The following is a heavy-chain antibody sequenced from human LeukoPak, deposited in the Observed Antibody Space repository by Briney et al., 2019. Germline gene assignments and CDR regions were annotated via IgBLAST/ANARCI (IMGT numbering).Heavy chain of an antibody. D-gene: IGHD3-3*02. V-gene: IGHV1-46*01. CDR2: INPSGGST. CDR3: ARWHFWSGFALDY. Sequence: ASVRXSCXASGYTFTNYYMHWVRQGPGQGREWVGIINPSGGSTSYAQKCQGRVNMTRDTSTTTVYMELSSLRSEDTAVYYCARWHFWSGFALDYWGQGTLVTVSS. J-gene: IGHJ4*02. CDR1: GYTFTNYY.